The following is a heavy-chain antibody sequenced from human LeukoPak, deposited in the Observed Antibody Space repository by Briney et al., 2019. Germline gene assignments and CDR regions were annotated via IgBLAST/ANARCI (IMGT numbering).Heavy chain of an antibody. Sequence: PGGSLRLFCAASGFTVSSNEVSWARQAPGKGLEWVSSISGGSTYYADSRKGRFTISRDNTKNTLYLQMDSLRVEDTAVYYCAKAIRPTRLDYWGQGTLVTVSS. V-gene: IGHV3-38-3*01. J-gene: IGHJ4*02. D-gene: IGHD5-12*01. CDR2: ISGGST. CDR3: AKAIRPTRLDY. CDR1: GFTVSSNE.